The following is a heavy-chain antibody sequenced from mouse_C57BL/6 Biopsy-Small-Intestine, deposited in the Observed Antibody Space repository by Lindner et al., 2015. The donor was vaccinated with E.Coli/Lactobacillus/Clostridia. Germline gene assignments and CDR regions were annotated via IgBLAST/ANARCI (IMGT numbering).Heavy chain of an antibody. V-gene: IGHV1-81*01. D-gene: IGHD1-1*01. CDR1: GYTLTTYG. J-gene: IGHJ1*01. Sequence: SVKVSCKASGYTLTTYGISWVRQAPGQGLEWMGWINSYNFKASYAQNLQGRVMMTTDSSTSTAYMELRSLTSDDTAVYYCARVNDYGTASNPFMDVWGQGTTVTVSS. CDR3: ARVNDYGTASNPFMDV. CDR2: INSYNFKA.